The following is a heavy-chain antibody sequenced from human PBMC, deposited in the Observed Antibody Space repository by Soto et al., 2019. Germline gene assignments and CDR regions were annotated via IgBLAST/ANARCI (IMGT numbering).Heavy chain of an antibody. Sequence: QVQLVQSGAEVKKPGASVKVSCKASGYTFTSYDINWVRQATGQGLEWMGWMNPNSGNTGYAQKFQGRVTMARNTSISTAYMELSSLRSEDTAVYYCARWPDGYYYYGMDVWGQGTTVTVSS. V-gene: IGHV1-8*01. CDR1: GYTFTSYD. CDR3: ARWPDGYYYYGMDV. CDR2: MNPNSGNT. J-gene: IGHJ6*02.